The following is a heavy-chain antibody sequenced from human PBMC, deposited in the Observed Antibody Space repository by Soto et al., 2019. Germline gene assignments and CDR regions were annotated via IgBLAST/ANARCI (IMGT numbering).Heavy chain of an antibody. D-gene: IGHD6-13*01. J-gene: IGHJ4*02. CDR1: GFTFSSYG. V-gene: IGHV3-33*01. CDR2: IWYDGSNK. CDR3: ARDRVLGGGQQLVRLAY. Sequence: QVQLVESGGGVVQPGRSLRLSCAASGFTFSSYGMHWVRQAPGKGLEWVAVIWYDGSNKYYADSVKGRFTISRDHSKITLYLQMNSLRAEDTAVYYCARDRVLGGGQQLVRLAYWGQGTLVTVSS.